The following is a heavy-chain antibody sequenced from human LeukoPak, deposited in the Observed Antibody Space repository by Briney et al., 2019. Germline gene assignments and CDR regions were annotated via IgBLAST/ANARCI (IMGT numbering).Heavy chain of an antibody. CDR3: ARWGVVVTAIQVYYYGMDV. Sequence: GGSLRLSCAASGFTFSSHWMDWVRQAPGRGLEWVANINQDGSEINYVDSVKGRFTISRDNAKDSLYLQMNSLRAGDTAVYYCARWGVVVTAIQVYYYGMDVWGQGTTVTVSS. CDR1: GFTFSSHW. D-gene: IGHD2-21*02. V-gene: IGHV3-7*01. J-gene: IGHJ6*02. CDR2: INQDGSEI.